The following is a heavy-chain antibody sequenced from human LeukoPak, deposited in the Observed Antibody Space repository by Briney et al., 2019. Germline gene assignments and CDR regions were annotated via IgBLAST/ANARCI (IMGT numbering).Heavy chain of an antibody. Sequence: ASVKVSCKASGYTFTSYDINWVRQATGQGLEWMGWMNPNSGNTGYAQKFQGRVTITRNTSISTAYMELSSLRSEDTAVYYCAKSQRGYYPRRTYYYYMDVWGKGTTVTVSS. CDR1: GYTFTSYD. CDR2: MNPNSGNT. V-gene: IGHV1-8*03. CDR3: AKSQRGYYPRRTYYYYMDV. D-gene: IGHD1-26*01. J-gene: IGHJ6*03.